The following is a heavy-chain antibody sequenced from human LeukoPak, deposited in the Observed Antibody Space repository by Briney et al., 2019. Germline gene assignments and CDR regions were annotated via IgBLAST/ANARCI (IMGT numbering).Heavy chain of an antibody. J-gene: IGHJ4*02. Sequence: ASVNVSFKASGYTFTSYAMHWVRQAPGQRLEWMGWINAGNGNTKYSQKFQGRVTITRDTSASTAYMELSSLRSEDTAVYYCARSPMITFGGVITAFDYWGQGTLVTVSS. D-gene: IGHD3-16*02. CDR2: INAGNGNT. V-gene: IGHV1-3*01. CDR3: ARSPMITFGGVITAFDY. CDR1: GYTFTSYA.